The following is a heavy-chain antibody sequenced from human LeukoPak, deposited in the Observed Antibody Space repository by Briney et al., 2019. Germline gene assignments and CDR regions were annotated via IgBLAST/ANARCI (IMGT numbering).Heavy chain of an antibody. CDR2: IIPIFGTA. Sequence: GASVKVSCKASGGTFSSYATSWVRQAPGQGLEWMGGIIPIFGTANYARKFQGGVTITADESTSTAYMELSSLRSEDTAVYYCARGNYYGSGSYDLGYWGQGTLVTVSS. V-gene: IGHV1-69*13. D-gene: IGHD3-10*01. J-gene: IGHJ4*02. CDR1: GGTFSSYA. CDR3: ARGNYYGSGSYDLGY.